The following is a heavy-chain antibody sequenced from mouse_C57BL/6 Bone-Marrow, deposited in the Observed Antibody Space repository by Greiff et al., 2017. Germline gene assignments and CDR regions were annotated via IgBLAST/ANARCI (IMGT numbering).Heavy chain of an antibody. D-gene: IGHD2-1*01. Sequence: EVNVVESGGGLVQSGRSLRLSCATSGFTFSDFYMEWVRQAPGKGLEWIAASRNKANDYTTEYSASVKGRFIVSRDTSQSILYLQMNALRAEDTAIYDCARDHGNYRYFDVWGTGTTVTVSS. CDR2: SRNKANDYTT. J-gene: IGHJ1*03. V-gene: IGHV7-1*01. CDR1: GFTFSDFY. CDR3: ARDHGNYRYFDV.